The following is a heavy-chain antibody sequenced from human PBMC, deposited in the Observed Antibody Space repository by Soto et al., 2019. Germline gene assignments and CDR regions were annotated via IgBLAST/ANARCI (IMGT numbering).Heavy chain of an antibody. J-gene: IGHJ4*02. V-gene: IGHV3-23*01. CDR3: ARGSPDFGVVLVDY. D-gene: IGHD3-3*01. Sequence: GGSLRLSCAASGFTFSSYAMSWVRQAPGKGLEWVSAISGSGGSTYYADSVKGRFTISRDNSKNTLYLQMNSLRAEDTAVYYCARGSPDFGVVLVDYWGQGTLVTVSS. CDR1: GFTFSSYA. CDR2: ISGSGGST.